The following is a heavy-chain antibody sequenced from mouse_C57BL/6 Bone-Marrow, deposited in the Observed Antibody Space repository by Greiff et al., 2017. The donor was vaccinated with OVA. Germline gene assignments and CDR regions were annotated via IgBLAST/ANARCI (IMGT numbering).Heavy chain of an antibody. Sequence: EVKLEESEGGLVQPGSSMKLSCTASGFTFSDYYMAWVRQVPEKGLEWVANINYDGSSTYYLDSLKSRFIISRDNAKNILYLQMSSLKSEDTATYYCARVRVWYFDVWGTGTTVTVSS. V-gene: IGHV5-16*01. CDR2: INYDGSST. CDR1: GFTFSDYY. CDR3: ARVRVWYFDV. J-gene: IGHJ1*03.